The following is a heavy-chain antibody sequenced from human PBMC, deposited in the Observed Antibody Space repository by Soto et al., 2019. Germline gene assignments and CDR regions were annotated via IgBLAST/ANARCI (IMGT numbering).Heavy chain of an antibody. V-gene: IGHV1-45*02. CDR3: ARSPFAGSDAFDI. D-gene: IGHD1-1*01. CDR2: ITPFKSDT. Sequence: EASVKVSCKASGYTFTFRYLHRVRQAPGQALEWMGWITPFKSDTNYAQKFQDRVTITRDRSVSTAYMELSNLRSDDTAMYYCARSPFAGSDAFDIWGQGTMVTVSS. CDR1: GYTFTFRY. J-gene: IGHJ3*02.